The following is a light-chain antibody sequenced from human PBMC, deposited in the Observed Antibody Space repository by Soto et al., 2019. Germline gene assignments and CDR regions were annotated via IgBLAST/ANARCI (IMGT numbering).Light chain of an antibody. V-gene: IGKV1-12*02. CDR3: QQANSFPWT. CDR2: EAS. CDR1: QGISHW. J-gene: IGKJ1*01. Sequence: DIQMTQAPASVSASVGDRVTITCRASQGISHWLAWYQQKPGNAPKPLIYEASSLERGVPARFSGSGSGTDFTLTISSLQPKDFATYYCQQANSFPWTFGQGTKV.